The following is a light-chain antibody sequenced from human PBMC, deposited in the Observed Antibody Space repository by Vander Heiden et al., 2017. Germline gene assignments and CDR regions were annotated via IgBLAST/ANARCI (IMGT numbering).Light chain of an antibody. CDR2: DVD. CDR1: SSDIGGYSY. CDR3: SSYTTSGTFPYV. V-gene: IGLV2-14*01. Sequence: QSALTQPASVSGSPGLSITISCTGTSSDIGGYSYVSWYQQHPGKAPKLIIYDVDSRPSGVSNRFSGSKSGKTASLTISGLQAEDEAEYYCSSYTTSGTFPYVFGAGTQVTVL. J-gene: IGLJ1*01.